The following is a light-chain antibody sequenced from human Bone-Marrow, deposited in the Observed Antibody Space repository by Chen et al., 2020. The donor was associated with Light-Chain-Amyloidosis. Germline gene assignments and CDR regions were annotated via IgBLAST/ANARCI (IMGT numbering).Light chain of an antibody. CDR3: QQSYSSPG. V-gene: IGKV1-39*01. CDR1: QSISNY. CDR2: GAS. J-gene: IGKJ5*01. Sequence: DIQMTQSPSSLSASVGDRVTITCRASQSISNYLNRYQQKPGKAPKVLIFGASNLQSGVPPRFSGSGSGTDFTLTITSLQPEDFATYYCQQSYSSPGFGQGTRLEIK.